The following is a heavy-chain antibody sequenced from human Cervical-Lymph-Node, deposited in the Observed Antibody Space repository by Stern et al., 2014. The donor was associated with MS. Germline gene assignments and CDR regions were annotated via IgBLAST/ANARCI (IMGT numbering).Heavy chain of an antibody. CDR2: INTNTGNS. V-gene: IGHV7-4-1*02. CDR3: ARDFVDTAMITRSDYLDS. Sequence: QVQLVQSGSELKEPGASVKVSCKASGYTLTNYPMNWVRQAPGQGLEWMGWINTNTGNSTYAQGFTGRFVFSLDTSVRTAYLHISSLKAEDTAVYYCARDFVDTAMITRSDYLDSCGQGTLVTVSS. J-gene: IGHJ4*02. D-gene: IGHD5-18*01. CDR1: GYTLTNYP.